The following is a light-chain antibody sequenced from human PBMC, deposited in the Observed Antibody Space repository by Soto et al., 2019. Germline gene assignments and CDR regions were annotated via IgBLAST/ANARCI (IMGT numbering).Light chain of an antibody. V-gene: IGKV1-27*01. CDR3: QKYNSATFT. J-gene: IGKJ3*01. Sequence: DIQMTQSPSSLSASVGDRVTITCRASQGVSNYLAWYQQKPGKVPKLLIYAASTLQSGVPSRFSGSGSVTDFTLTISSLQPEDVATDYCQKYNSATFTFGPGTKVDIK. CDR2: AAS. CDR1: QGVSNY.